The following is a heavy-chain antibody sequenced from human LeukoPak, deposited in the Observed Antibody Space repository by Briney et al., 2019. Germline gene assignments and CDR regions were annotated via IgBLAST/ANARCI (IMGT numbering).Heavy chain of an antibody. J-gene: IGHJ4*02. V-gene: IGHV1-2*02. D-gene: IGHD3-16*01. CDR2: INPNSGGT. CDR1: GYTFTGYY. Sequence: ASVKVSCKASGYTFTGYYMHWVRQAPGQGLEWMGWINPNSGGTNYAQKFQGRVTMTRDTSISTAYMELSRLRSDDTAVYYCARTIKFGGVNPLPLDYWGQGTLVTVSS. CDR3: ARTIKFGGVNPLPLDY.